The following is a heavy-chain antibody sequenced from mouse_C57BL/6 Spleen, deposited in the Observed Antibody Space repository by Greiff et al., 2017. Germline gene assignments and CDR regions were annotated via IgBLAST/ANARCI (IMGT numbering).Heavy chain of an antibody. CDR1: GYTFTSYW. J-gene: IGHJ2*01. Sequence: QVHVKQPGTELVKPGASVKLSCKASGYTFTSYWMHWVKQRPGQGLEWIGNINPSNGGTNYNEKFKSKATLTVDKSSSTAYMQLSSLTSEDSAVYYCARGNDYDGYYFDYWGQGTTLTVSS. D-gene: IGHD2-4*01. CDR2: INPSNGGT. CDR3: ARGNDYDGYYFDY. V-gene: IGHV1-53*01.